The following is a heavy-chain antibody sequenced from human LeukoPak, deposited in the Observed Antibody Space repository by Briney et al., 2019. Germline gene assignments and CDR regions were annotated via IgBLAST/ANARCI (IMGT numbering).Heavy chain of an antibody. Sequence: SETLSLTCTVSGGSISSNNYYWGWIRQPPGKGLEWIGSIYYGGSTYYNPSLKSRVTISVDTSKNQFSLKLSSVTAADTAVYYCARHVYGIYYYYYYMDVWGKGTTVTVS. J-gene: IGHJ6*03. V-gene: IGHV4-39*01. CDR2: IYYGGST. CDR3: ARHVYGIYYYYYYMDV. CDR1: GGSISSNNYY. D-gene: IGHD5/OR15-5a*01.